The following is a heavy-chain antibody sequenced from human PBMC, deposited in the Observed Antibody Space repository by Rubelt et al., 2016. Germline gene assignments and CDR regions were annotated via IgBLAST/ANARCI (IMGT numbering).Heavy chain of an antibody. Sequence: QVQLQQWGAGLLKPSETLSLTCAVYGGSFSGYYWSWIRQPPGKGLEWIGEINHSGSTNSNPALKGRVTISVETSKNQCSLKLSSVTAADTAVYYCARGGYGKFDYWGQGTLVTVSS. CDR1: GGSFSGYY. D-gene: IGHD2-15*01. CDR3: ARGGYGKFDY. J-gene: IGHJ4*02. V-gene: IGHV4-34*01. CDR2: INHSGST.